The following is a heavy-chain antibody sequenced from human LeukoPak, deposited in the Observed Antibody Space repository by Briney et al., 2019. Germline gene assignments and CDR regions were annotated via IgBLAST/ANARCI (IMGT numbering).Heavy chain of an antibody. J-gene: IGHJ4*02. D-gene: IGHD6-6*01. CDR1: GGSFSGYY. Sequence: PSETLSLTCAVYGGSFSGYYWSWIRQPPGKGLEWIGEINHSGSTNYNPSLKSRVTISVDTSKNQFSLKLSSVTAADTAVYYCASGSEYSSSPTFFDYWGQGTLVTVSS. V-gene: IGHV4-34*01. CDR2: INHSGST. CDR3: ASGSEYSSSPTFFDY.